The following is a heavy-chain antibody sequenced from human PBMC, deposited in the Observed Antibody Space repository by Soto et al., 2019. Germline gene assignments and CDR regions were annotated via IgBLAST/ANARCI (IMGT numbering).Heavy chain of an antibody. D-gene: IGHD2-15*01. V-gene: IGHV4-34*01. J-gene: IGHJ5*02. CDR1: GGSFSGYY. CDR2: INHSGST. Sequence: SETLSLTCAVYGGSFSGYYWSWIRQPPGKGLEWIGEINHSGSTNYNPSLKSRVTISVDTSKNQFSLKLTSVTAADTAVYYCARQDRVVVEGRWFDPWGQGTLVTVSS. CDR3: ARQDRVVVEGRWFDP.